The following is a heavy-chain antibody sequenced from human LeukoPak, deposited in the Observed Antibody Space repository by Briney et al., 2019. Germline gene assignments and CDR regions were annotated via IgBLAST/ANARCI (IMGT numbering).Heavy chain of an antibody. V-gene: IGHV1-8*01. Sequence: ASVKVSCKASGYTFTSYDINWVRQATGQGLERMGWMNPNSGNTGYAQKFQGRVTMTRNTSISTAYMELSSLRSEDTAVYYCARGRPYYYDSSGYYPFGYWGQGTLVTVSS. CDR3: ARGRPYYYDSSGYYPFGY. CDR2: MNPNSGNT. D-gene: IGHD3-22*01. CDR1: GYTFTSYD. J-gene: IGHJ4*02.